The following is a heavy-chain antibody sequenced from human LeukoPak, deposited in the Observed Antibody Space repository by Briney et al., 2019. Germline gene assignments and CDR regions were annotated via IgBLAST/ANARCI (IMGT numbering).Heavy chain of an antibody. J-gene: IGHJ4*02. V-gene: IGHV4-39*07. CDR3: ARTKDGFNPRWDY. CDR1: GGSISSGSYY. Sequence: PSQTLSLTCTVSGGSISSGSYYWGWIRQPPGKGLEWIGSIYYSGSTYYNPSLKSRVTISVDTSKNQFSLKLSSVTAADTAVYYCARTKDGFNPRWDYWGQGTLVTVSS. D-gene: IGHD5-24*01. CDR2: IYYSGST.